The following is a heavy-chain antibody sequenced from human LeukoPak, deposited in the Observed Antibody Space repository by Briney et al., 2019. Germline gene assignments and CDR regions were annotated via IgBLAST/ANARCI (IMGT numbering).Heavy chain of an antibody. Sequence: PSETQSLTCTVSGDSISSGGYYWSWIRQHPGKGLEWIGYIYYSGSTYYNPSLKSRVTISVDTSKNQFSLKLSSVTAADTAVYYCARDYGDSHAFDIWGQGTMVTVSS. CDR1: GDSISSGGYY. J-gene: IGHJ3*02. CDR3: ARDYGDSHAFDI. CDR2: IYYSGST. D-gene: IGHD4-17*01. V-gene: IGHV4-31*03.